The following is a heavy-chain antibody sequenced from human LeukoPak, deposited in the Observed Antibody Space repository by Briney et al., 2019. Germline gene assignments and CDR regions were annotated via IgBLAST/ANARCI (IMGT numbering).Heavy chain of an antibody. Sequence: SETLPLTCTVSGDSITSSSYYWAWIRQPPGKGLEWIGSVFQSVATYYNPSLQGRVTMSIDTSKNQCSLKLSSVTAADTAVYYCAREYYGTFEFWGQGTLVPVSP. CDR1: GDSITSSSYY. D-gene: IGHD3-10*01. CDR2: VFQSVAT. V-gene: IGHV4-39*01. CDR3: AREYYGTFEF. J-gene: IGHJ4*02.